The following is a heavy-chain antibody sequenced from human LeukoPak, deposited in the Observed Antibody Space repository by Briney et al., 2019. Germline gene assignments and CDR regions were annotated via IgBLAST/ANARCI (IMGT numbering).Heavy chain of an antibody. CDR3: ARSTRYDFWSGDPPIDY. V-gene: IGHV4-30-4*01. Sequence: SETLSLTCTVSGGSISSGDYYWSWIRQPPGKGLEWIGYIYYSGSTYYNPSLKSRVTISVDTSKNQFSLKLSSVTAADTAVYYCARSTRYDFWSGDPPIDYWGQGTLVTVSS. D-gene: IGHD3-3*01. CDR2: IYYSGST. CDR1: GGSISSGDYY. J-gene: IGHJ4*02.